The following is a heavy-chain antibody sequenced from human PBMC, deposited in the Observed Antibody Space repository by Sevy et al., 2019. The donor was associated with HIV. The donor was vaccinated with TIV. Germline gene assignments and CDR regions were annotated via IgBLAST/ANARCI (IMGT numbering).Heavy chain of an antibody. CDR3: TRWKAAQSIFDF. CDR1: GFTFGDYC. Sequence: GGSLRLSCTASGFTFGDYCMSWVRQAPGKGLEWVAFLKSDVYGGTVDHAASVRGRFVISRDDSNTIAYLQMNDLKTEDTGVYYCTRWKAAQSIFDFWGQGALVPVSS. V-gene: IGHV3-49*04. J-gene: IGHJ4*02. CDR2: LKSDVYGGTV. D-gene: IGHD6-13*01.